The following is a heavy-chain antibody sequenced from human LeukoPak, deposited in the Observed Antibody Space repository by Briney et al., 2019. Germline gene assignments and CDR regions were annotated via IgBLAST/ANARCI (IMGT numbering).Heavy chain of an antibody. CDR1: GFTFTDYW. D-gene: IGHD6-19*01. CDR2: IKKDGSEK. Sequence: GGSLRLSCTTSGFTFTDYWMTWVRQAPGKGLEWVANIKKDGSEKKYVDSVKGRFTISRDNAENSLYLQMNSLRAEDTAVYYCAREGGSGWYSGWFDPWGQGTLVTVSS. CDR3: AREGGSGWYSGWFDP. J-gene: IGHJ5*02. V-gene: IGHV3-7*01.